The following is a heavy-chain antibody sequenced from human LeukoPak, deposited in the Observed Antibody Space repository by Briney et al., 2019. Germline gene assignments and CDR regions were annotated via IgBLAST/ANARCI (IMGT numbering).Heavy chain of an antibody. D-gene: IGHD2-2*01. V-gene: IGHV3-48*01. CDR1: GFTFSSYS. CDR3: ARVMIVVVPAAIMDYYYYMDV. J-gene: IGHJ6*03. Sequence: GGFLRLSCAASGFTFSSYSMNWVRQAPGKGLEWVSYISSSSSTIYYADSVKGRFTISRDNAKNSLYLQMNSLRAEDTAVYYCARVMIVVVPAAIMDYYYYMDVWGKGTTVTVSS. CDR2: ISSSSSTI.